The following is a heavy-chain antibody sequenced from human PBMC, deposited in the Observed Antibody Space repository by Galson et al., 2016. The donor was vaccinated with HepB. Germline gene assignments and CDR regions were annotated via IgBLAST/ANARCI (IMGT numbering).Heavy chain of an antibody. Sequence: SLRLSCAASGFIFSGSSINWVRQAPGKGLEWVASISGNSVSIYYADSVKGRFTISRDNAKNSLYLQPNSLTAEDTAVYYRAKGETIGTTPVFDYWGQGTLGTVSS. CDR3: AKGETIGTTPVFDY. CDR2: ISGNSVSI. V-gene: IGHV3-21*01. D-gene: IGHD1/OR15-1a*01. J-gene: IGHJ4*02. CDR1: GFIFSGSS.